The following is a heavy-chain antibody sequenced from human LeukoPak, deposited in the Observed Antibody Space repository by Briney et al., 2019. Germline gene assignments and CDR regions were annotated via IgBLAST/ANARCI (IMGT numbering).Heavy chain of an antibody. Sequence: ASVKVSCKASGYTFTSYGVNWVRQAPGQGLEWMGWINPNSGGTNYAQKFQGRVTMTRDTSISTAYMELSRLRSDDTAVYYCARVGSRITMASEFDYWGQGTLVTVSS. CDR1: GYTFTSYG. D-gene: IGHD3-10*01. J-gene: IGHJ4*02. CDR3: ARVGSRITMASEFDY. V-gene: IGHV1-2*02. CDR2: INPNSGGT.